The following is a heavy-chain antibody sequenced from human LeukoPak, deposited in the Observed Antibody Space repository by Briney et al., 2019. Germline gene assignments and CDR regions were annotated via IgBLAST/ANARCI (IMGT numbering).Heavy chain of an antibody. D-gene: IGHD5-12*01. Sequence: QTGGSLRLSCEASGFTFRHSWLSWIRQTPGKGLEWVANIKKDGSERYYVDSVKGRFTISRDNAKNSLYLQMNSLRAEDTAVYYCARASGFFDYWGQGTLVTVSS. CDR3: ARASGFFDY. CDR2: IKKDGSER. V-gene: IGHV3-7*01. CDR1: GFTFRHSW. J-gene: IGHJ4*02.